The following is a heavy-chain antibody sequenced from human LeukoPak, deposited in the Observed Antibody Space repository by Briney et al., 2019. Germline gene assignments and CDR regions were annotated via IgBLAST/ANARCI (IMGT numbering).Heavy chain of an antibody. CDR2: IYSGGST. V-gene: IGHV3-66*01. Sequence: GGSLRLSCAASGFTVSSNYMSWVRQAPGKGLEWVSVIYSGGSTYYADSVKGRFTISRDNSKNTLYLQMNSLRAEDTAVYYCAKNTITVAGTPTEFDYWGQGTLVTVSS. D-gene: IGHD6-19*01. CDR1: GFTVSSNY. CDR3: AKNTITVAGTPTEFDY. J-gene: IGHJ4*02.